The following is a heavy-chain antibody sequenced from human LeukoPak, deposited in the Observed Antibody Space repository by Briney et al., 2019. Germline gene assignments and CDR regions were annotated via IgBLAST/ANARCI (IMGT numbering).Heavy chain of an antibody. D-gene: IGHD4-23*01. CDR1: GFTVSSNY. J-gene: IGHJ4*02. CDR2: IYSGGST. Sequence: RGSLRLSCAASGFTVSSNYMSWVRQAPGKGLEWVSVIYSGGSTYYADSVKGRFTISRDNSKNTLYLQMNSLRAEDTAVYYCARESVDRIDYWGQGTLVTVSS. CDR3: ARESVDRIDY. V-gene: IGHV3-66*01.